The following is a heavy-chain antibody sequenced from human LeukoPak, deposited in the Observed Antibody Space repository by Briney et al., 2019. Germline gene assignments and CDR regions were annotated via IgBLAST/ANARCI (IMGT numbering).Heavy chain of an antibody. CDR2: ISYDGSNK. D-gene: IGHD3-16*02. Sequence: GGSLRLSCAASGFTFSSYAMHWVRQVPGKGLEWVAVISYDGSNKYYADSVKGRFTISRDNSKNTLYLQMNSLRAEDTAVYYCARDLGELSSDYYGMDIWGKGTTVTVSS. CDR1: GFTFSSYA. V-gene: IGHV3-30*04. CDR3: ARDLGELSSDYYGMDI. J-gene: IGHJ6*04.